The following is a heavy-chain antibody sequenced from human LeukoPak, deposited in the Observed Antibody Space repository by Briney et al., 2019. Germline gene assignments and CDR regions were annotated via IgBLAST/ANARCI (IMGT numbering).Heavy chain of an antibody. Sequence: GGSLRLSCAASGFTFSDYYMSWIRQAPGKGLEWVSYISSSGSTIYYADSVKGRFTISRDNAKNSLYLQMNSLRAEDTAVYYCARGEWDIVVEPAAIDAFDIWGQGAMVTVSS. D-gene: IGHD2-2*01. CDR2: ISSSGSTI. J-gene: IGHJ3*02. V-gene: IGHV3-11*01. CDR1: GFTFSDYY. CDR3: ARGEWDIVVEPAAIDAFDI.